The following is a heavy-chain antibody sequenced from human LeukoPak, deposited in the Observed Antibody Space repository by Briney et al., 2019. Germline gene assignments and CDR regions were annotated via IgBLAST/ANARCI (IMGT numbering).Heavy chain of an antibody. Sequence: ASVKVSCKASGYTFTCYYMHWVRQAPGQGLEWMGWINPNSGGTNYAQKFQGRVTMTRDTSISPAYMELSRLRSDDTAVYYCARRVELRWFDPWGQGTLVTVSS. J-gene: IGHJ5*02. CDR1: GYTFTCYY. V-gene: IGHV1-2*02. CDR2: INPNSGGT. D-gene: IGHD1-7*01. CDR3: ARRVELRWFDP.